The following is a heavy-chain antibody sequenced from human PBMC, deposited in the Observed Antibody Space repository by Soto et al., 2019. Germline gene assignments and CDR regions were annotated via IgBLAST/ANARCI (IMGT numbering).Heavy chain of an antibody. J-gene: IGHJ6*03. Sequence: QVQLVQSGAEVKKPGASVKVSCKASGYTFTSYYMHWVRQAPGQGLEWMGIINPSGGSTSYAQKFQGRVTMTRDTSTSTVYMELSSLRSEDTAVYYCARAEKHCGYSYGYCFYYYMDVWGKGTTVTVSS. CDR1: GYTFTSYY. CDR2: INPSGGST. V-gene: IGHV1-46*03. D-gene: IGHD5-18*01. CDR3: ARAEKHCGYSYGYCFYYYMDV.